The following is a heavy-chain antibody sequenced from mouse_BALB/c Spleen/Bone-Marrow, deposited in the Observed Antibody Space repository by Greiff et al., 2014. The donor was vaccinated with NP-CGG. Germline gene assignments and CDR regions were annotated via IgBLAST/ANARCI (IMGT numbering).Heavy chain of an antibody. CDR2: ISYSGTT. Sequence: ESGPGLVKPSQSLSLTCTLTGYSITSDYAWNWIRQFPGDKLEWMGYISYSGTTNYNPSLKSRISITRDTSKNQFFLQLNSVTAEDTATYYCARAYGNYAFAYWGQGTLVTVSA. CDR3: ARAYGNYAFAY. J-gene: IGHJ3*01. CDR1: GYSITSDYA. D-gene: IGHD2-1*01. V-gene: IGHV3-2*02.